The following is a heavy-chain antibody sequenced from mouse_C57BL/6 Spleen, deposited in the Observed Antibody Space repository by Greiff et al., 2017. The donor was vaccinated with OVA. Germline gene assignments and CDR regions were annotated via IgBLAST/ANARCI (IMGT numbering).Heavy chain of an antibody. CDR3: ARQGGTAWFAY. CDR1: GFTFSDYG. J-gene: IGHJ3*01. D-gene: IGHD3-3*01. V-gene: IGHV5-17*01. Sequence: DVQLQESGGGLVKPGGSLKLSCAASGFTFSDYGMHWVRQAPEKGLEWVAYISSGSSTNYYADTVKGRFTISRDNAKNTLFLQMTSLRSEDTAMYYCARQGGTAWFAYWGQGTLVTVSA. CDR2: ISSGSSTN.